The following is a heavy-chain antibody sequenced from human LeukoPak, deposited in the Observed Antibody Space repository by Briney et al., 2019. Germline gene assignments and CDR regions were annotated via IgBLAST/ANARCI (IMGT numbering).Heavy chain of an antibody. D-gene: IGHD1-26*01. V-gene: IGHV1-2*02. Sequence: ASVKVSCKASGYTFTGYYMHWVRQAPGQGLEGMGWINPNSGGTNYAQEFQGRVTMTRDTSISTAYMELSRLRSDDTAVYYCARDRSGSYEVDYWGQGTLVTVSS. CDR1: GYTFTGYY. J-gene: IGHJ4*02. CDR3: ARDRSGSYEVDY. CDR2: INPNSGGT.